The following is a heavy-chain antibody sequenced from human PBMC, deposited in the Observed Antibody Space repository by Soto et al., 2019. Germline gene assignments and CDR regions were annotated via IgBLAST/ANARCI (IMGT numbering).Heavy chain of an antibody. Sequence: SETLSLTCAVYGGSFSGYYWTWIRQPPGTGLEWIGEINHSGSTNYNPSLKSRVTISVDTSKNQFSLKLTSVTAADTAVYYCARHFGNYGDWDFDFWGQGTLVTVSS. CDR3: ARHFGNYGDWDFDF. V-gene: IGHV4-34*01. J-gene: IGHJ4*02. CDR1: GGSFSGYY. CDR2: INHSGST. D-gene: IGHD2-21*01.